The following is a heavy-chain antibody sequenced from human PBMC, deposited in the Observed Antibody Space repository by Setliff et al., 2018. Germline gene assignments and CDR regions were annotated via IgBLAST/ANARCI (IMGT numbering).Heavy chain of an antibody. V-gene: IGHV4-34*01. CDR3: RQAVVGRDVFDI. J-gene: IGHJ3*02. D-gene: IGHD1-1*01. CDR2: INHSGSG. CDR1: GGSFDTYY. Sequence: SETLSLTCSVYGGSFDTYYWSWIRQPPGKGLGWFGEINHSGSGDYNPSFKSRVTISVDTSKKQFSLTLTSVTAADTALYYCRQAVVGRDVFDIWGQGTVVTVSS.